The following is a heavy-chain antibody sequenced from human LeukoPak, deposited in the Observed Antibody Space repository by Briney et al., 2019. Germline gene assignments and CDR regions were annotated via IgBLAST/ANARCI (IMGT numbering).Heavy chain of an antibody. J-gene: IGHJ5*02. CDR1: GYTFTSYA. Sequence: ASVKVSCKASGYTFTSYAMHWVRQAPGQRLEWMGWISAYNGNTNYAQKLQGRVTMTTDTSTSTAYMELRSLRSDDTAVYYCARSGRYHGFDPWGQGTLVTVSS. V-gene: IGHV1-18*01. CDR3: ARSGRYHGFDP. CDR2: ISAYNGNT. D-gene: IGHD3-9*01.